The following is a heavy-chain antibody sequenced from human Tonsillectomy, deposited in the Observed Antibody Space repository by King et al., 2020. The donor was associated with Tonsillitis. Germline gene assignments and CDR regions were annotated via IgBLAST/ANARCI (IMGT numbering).Heavy chain of an antibody. Sequence: HVQLQESGPGLVKPSQTLSLTCTVSGGSISSGSYYWSWIRQPAGKGLEWIGRIYTSGSTNYNPSLKSRVTMSVDTSKNQFSLKLSSVTAADTAVYYCAITYYDFWSGYYGDYWGQGTLVTVSS. CDR2: IYTSGST. CDR3: AITYYDFWSGYYGDY. J-gene: IGHJ4*02. D-gene: IGHD3-3*01. CDR1: GGSISSGSYY. V-gene: IGHV4-61*02.